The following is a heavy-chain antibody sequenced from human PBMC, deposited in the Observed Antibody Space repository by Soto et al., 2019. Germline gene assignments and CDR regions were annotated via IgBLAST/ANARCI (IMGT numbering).Heavy chain of an antibody. CDR2: IRSKANSYAT. V-gene: IGHV3-73*01. CDR1: GFTFSGSA. D-gene: IGHD4-17*01. CDR3: TRMTTVTTSPDDY. Sequence: GGSLRLSCAASGFTFSGSAMHWVRQASGKGLEWVGRIRSKANSYATAYAASVKGRFTISRDDSKNTAYLQMNSLKTEDTAVYYCTRMTTVTTSPDDYWGQGTLVTVSS. J-gene: IGHJ4*02.